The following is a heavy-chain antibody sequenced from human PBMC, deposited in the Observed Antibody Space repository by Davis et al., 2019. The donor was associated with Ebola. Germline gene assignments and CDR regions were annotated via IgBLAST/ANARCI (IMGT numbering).Heavy chain of an antibody. V-gene: IGHV4-39*01. J-gene: IGHJ3*02. D-gene: IGHD3-10*01. Sequence: SETLSLTCTVSGGSISSSSYYWGWIRQPPGKGLEWIGSIYYSGSTYYNPSLKSRVTISVDTSKNQFSLKLSSVTAADTAVYYCANQALLWFGELLYLVGAFDIWGQGTMVTVSS. CDR3: ANQALLWFGELLYLVGAFDI. CDR2: IYYSGST. CDR1: GGSISSSSYY.